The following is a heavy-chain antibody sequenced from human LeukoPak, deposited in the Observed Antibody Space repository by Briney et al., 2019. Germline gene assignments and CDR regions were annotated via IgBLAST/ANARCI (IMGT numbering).Heavy chain of an antibody. CDR2: ISGSGGST. J-gene: IGHJ4*02. CDR3: AKVSGYSGSYASNYFDY. V-gene: IGHV3-23*01. Sequence: GGSLRLSCAASGSTFSSYAMSWVRQAPGKGLEWVSAISGSGGSTYYADSVKGRFTISRDNSKNTLYLQMNSLRAEDTAVYYCAKVSGYSGSYASNYFDYWGQGTLVTVSS. D-gene: IGHD1-26*01. CDR1: GSTFSSYA.